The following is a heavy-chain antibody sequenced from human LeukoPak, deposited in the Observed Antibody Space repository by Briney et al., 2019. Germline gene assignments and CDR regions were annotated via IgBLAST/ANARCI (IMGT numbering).Heavy chain of an antibody. CDR1: GFTFSSYA. CDR2: ISWNSGSI. V-gene: IGHV3-9*01. J-gene: IGHJ4*02. D-gene: IGHD1-26*01. Sequence: GRSLRLSCAASGFTFSSYAMHWVRQAPGKGLEWVSGISWNSGSIGYADSVKGRFTISRDNAKNSLYLQMNSLRAEDTALYYCAKDKVGATGLDYWGQGTLVTVSS. CDR3: AKDKVGATGLDY.